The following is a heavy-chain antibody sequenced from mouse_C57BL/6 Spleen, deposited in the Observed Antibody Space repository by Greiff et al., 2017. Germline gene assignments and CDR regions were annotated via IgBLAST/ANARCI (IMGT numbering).Heavy chain of an antibody. V-gene: IGHV2-4*01. D-gene: IGHD1-1*01. Sequence: VQLQQSGPGLVQPSQSLSITCTVSGFSLTSYGVHWVRQPPGKGLEWLGVIWSGGSTDYNAAFISRMSISKDNSKSQVFFTMNSLQADDTAIYYCAKNYGSSYWYFDVWGTGTTVTVSS. CDR3: AKNYGSSYWYFDV. CDR1: GFSLTSYG. J-gene: IGHJ1*03. CDR2: IWSGGST.